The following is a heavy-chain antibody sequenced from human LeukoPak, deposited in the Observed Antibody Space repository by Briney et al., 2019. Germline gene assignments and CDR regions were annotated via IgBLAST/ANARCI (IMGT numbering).Heavy chain of an antibody. D-gene: IGHD1-20*01. Sequence: SETLSLTCTVSGYSISSGYYWGWIRQPPGKGLEWIGSIYHSGSTYYNPSLKSRVTISVDTSKNQFSLKLSSVTAADTAVYYCARRDNWNQFDYWGQGTLVTVSS. CDR2: IYHSGST. CDR1: GYSISSGYY. V-gene: IGHV4-38-2*02. CDR3: ARRDNWNQFDY. J-gene: IGHJ4*02.